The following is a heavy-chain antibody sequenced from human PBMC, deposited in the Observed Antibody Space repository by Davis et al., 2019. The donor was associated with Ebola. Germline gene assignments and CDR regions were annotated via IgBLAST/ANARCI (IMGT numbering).Heavy chain of an antibody. D-gene: IGHD1-7*01. CDR1: GFTFSSNS. J-gene: IGHJ6*04. Sequence: GGSLRLSCAASGFTFSSNSMNWVRQAPGKGLEWVSFISSSSNYIYYADSVKGRFTVSRDNAKNSLYLQMNSLRAEDTAVYYCARDWGNWNFRYYYHYGMDVWGKGTTVTVSS. V-gene: IGHV3-21*01. CDR3: ARDWGNWNFRYYYHYGMDV. CDR2: ISSSSNYI.